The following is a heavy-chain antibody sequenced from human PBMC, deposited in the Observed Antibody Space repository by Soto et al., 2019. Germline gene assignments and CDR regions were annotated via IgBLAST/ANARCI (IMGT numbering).Heavy chain of an antibody. J-gene: IGHJ4*02. CDR3: ARAVSSWSPTFDY. Sequence: GGSLRLSCAASGFIFSTYGMHWVRQAPGKGLEWVAVIWYDGSNKYYADSVKGRFTISRDNSKNTLYLQMNSLRAEDTALYYCARAVSSWSPTFDYWGQGTLVTVSS. CDR1: GFIFSTYG. D-gene: IGHD6-13*01. CDR2: IWYDGSNK. V-gene: IGHV3-33*01.